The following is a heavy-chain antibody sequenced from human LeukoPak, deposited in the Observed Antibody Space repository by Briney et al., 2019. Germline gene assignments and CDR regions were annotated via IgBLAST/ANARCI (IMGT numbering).Heavy chain of an antibody. CDR1: GPTFSSYG. J-gene: IGHJ4*02. CDR3: AKAIVVVPAALDY. CDR2: IRYDGSNK. D-gene: IGHD2-2*01. Sequence: GGSPRLSCAASGPTFSSYGMHWVRQAPGKGLEWVAFIRYDGSNKYYADSVKGRFTISRDNSKNTLYLQMNSLRAEDTAVYYCAKAIVVVPAALDYWGQGTLVTVSS. V-gene: IGHV3-30*02.